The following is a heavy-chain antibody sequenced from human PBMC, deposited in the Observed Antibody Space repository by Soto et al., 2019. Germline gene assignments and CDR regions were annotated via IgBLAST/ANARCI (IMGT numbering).Heavy chain of an antibody. Sequence: EVHLVESGGGLVQPGGSLRLSCAASGFTFSRYWMSWVRQAPGKGLEWVANIKQDGSEKHYVDSVKGRFTISRDNAKNSLYLQMNSLRAGDTAVYYCARYTGGSDRGVDYWGQGTLVTVSS. CDR1: GFTFSRYW. J-gene: IGHJ4*02. CDR2: IKQDGSEK. V-gene: IGHV3-7*03. CDR3: ARYTGGSDRGVDY. D-gene: IGHD1-26*01.